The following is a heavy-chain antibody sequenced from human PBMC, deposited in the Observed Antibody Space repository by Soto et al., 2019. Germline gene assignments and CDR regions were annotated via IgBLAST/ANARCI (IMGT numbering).Heavy chain of an antibody. D-gene: IGHD1-26*01. Sequence: EVQLLESGGGLVQPGGSLRLSCAASGFTFSSYALTWVRQAPGKGLEWVSIISGSGDITNYADSVKGRFTISRDNSKNTVYLQMNSLRSEDTAVYYCAPSGFDYWGQGTLVPVSS. CDR3: APSGFDY. CDR2: ISGSGDIT. V-gene: IGHV3-23*01. CDR1: GFTFSSYA. J-gene: IGHJ4*02.